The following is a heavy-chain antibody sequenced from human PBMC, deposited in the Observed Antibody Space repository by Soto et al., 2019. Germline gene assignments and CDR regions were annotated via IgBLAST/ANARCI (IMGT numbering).Heavy chain of an antibody. CDR3: ARVHSYYYYYGMDV. CDR2: IYYSGST. V-gene: IGHV4-61*03. J-gene: IGHJ6*02. Sequence: SETLSLTCTVSGGSVSDGTYYWSWIRQPPGKGLEWIGYIYYSGSTNYNPSLKSRVTISLGTSKNHFSLDLSSVTAADTAVYYCARVHSYYYYYGMDVWGPGSTVTVSS. CDR1: GGSVSDGTYY.